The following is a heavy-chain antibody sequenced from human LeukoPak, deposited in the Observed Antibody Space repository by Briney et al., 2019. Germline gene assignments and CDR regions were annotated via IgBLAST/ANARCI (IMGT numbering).Heavy chain of an antibody. CDR3: ARDTAMAYYYYYGMDV. Sequence: ASVKVSCKASGYTFTGYYMHWVRQATGQGLEWMGWMNPNSGNTGYAQKFQGRVTMTRNTSISTAYMELSSLRSEDTAVYYCARDTAMAYYYYYGMDVWGQGTTVTVSS. V-gene: IGHV1-8*02. CDR2: MNPNSGNT. CDR1: GYTFTGYY. D-gene: IGHD5-18*01. J-gene: IGHJ6*02.